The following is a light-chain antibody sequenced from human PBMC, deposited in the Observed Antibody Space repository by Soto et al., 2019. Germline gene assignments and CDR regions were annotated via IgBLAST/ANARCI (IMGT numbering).Light chain of an antibody. CDR2: KAS. J-gene: IGKJ2*01. Sequence: DIQMTQSPSTLSASVGDRVTITCRASQSISSWLAWYQQKPGKAPKLLIYKASSLESGVPSRFSGSGSGTEFPLTISSLQHDDFATYYCQHYNSLYTFGQGTKLEIK. V-gene: IGKV1-5*03. CDR3: QHYNSLYT. CDR1: QSISSW.